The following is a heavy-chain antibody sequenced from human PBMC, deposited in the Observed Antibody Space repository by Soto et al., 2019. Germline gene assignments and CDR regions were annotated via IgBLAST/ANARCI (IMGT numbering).Heavy chain of an antibody. CDR3: ARDGDDYYDSSGYYLY. V-gene: IGHV3-30*04. CDR2: ISYDGSNK. D-gene: IGHD3-22*01. J-gene: IGHJ4*02. CDR1: GFTFSSYA. Sequence: GGSLRLSCAASGFTFSSYAMHWVRQAPGKGLEWVAVISYDGSNKYYADSVKGRFTISRDNSKNTLYLQMNSLRAEDKDVYYCARDGDDYYDSSGYYLYWGQGTLVTVSS.